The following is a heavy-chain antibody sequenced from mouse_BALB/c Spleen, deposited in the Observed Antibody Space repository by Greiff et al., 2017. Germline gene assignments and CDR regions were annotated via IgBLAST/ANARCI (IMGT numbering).Heavy chain of an antibody. CDR3: ARQRYGNYYYFDY. Sequence: EVKLMESGGGLVQPGGSLKLSCAASGFTFSSYTMSWVRQTPEKRLEWVAYISNGGGSTYYPDTVKGRFTISRDNAKNTLYLQMSSLKSEDTAMYYCARQRYGNYYYFDYWGQGTTLTVSS. CDR2: ISNGGGST. CDR1: GFTFSSYT. J-gene: IGHJ2*01. V-gene: IGHV5-12-2*01. D-gene: IGHD2-10*02.